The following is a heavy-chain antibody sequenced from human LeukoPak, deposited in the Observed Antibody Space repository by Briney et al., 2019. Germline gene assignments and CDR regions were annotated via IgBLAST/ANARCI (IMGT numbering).Heavy chain of an antibody. J-gene: IGHJ4*02. Sequence: GGSLRLSCAASGFTFNSYSMNWVRQAPGKGLEWVSYIGGSSSTIYYADSVKGRFTISRDYAKNSLYLQMNSLRAEDTAVYYCARQGGYNHFDYWGQGTLVTVSS. CDR2: IGGSSSTI. CDR3: ARQGGYNHFDY. V-gene: IGHV3-48*04. CDR1: GFTFNSYS. D-gene: IGHD5-24*01.